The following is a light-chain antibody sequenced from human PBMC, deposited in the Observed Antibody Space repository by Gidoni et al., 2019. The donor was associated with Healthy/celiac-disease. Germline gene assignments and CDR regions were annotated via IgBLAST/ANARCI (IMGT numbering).Light chain of an antibody. CDR2: WAS. Sequence: DIVMTQSPDSLAVSLGERATINCKSSQSVLYSSNNKNYLAWYQQKPGQPPKLLIYWASTRESGVPDRFSGSGSGTDFNLTISSLQAEDVAVYYCQQYYSTSLTFGGGTKVEIK. CDR1: QSVLYSSNNKNY. CDR3: QQYYSTSLT. J-gene: IGKJ4*01. V-gene: IGKV4-1*01.